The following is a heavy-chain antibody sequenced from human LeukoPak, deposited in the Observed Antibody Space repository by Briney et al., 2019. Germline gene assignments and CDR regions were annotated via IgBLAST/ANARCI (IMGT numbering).Heavy chain of an antibody. Sequence: GGSLRLSCTASEFTLSSRAMSWVRQAPGKGREWVSAINAGGGSTYYAYYADSVKGRFTISRDNSKNTLYLQMNSLRVEDTAIYYCAKDSADYWGQGTLVTVAS. J-gene: IGHJ4*02. CDR2: INAGGGSTYYA. CDR1: EFTLSSRA. V-gene: IGHV3-23*01. CDR3: AKDSADY.